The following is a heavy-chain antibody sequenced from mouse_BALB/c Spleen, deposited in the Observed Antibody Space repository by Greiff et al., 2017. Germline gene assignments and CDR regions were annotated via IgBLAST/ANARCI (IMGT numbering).Heavy chain of an antibody. Sequence: EVQLQQSGTVLARPGASVKMSCKASGYTFTSYWMHWVKQRPGQGLEWIGAIYPGNSDTSYNQKFKGKAKLTAVTSTSTAYMELSSLTNEDSAVYYCTRDSLGSDWFAYWGQGTLVTVSA. CDR1: GYTFTSYW. CDR3: TRDSLGSDWFAY. CDR2: IYPGNSDT. J-gene: IGHJ3*01. V-gene: IGHV1-5*01. D-gene: IGHD3-1*01.